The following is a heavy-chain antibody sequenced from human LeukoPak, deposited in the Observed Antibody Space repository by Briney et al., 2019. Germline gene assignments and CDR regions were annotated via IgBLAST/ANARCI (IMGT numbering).Heavy chain of an antibody. J-gene: IGHJ4*02. D-gene: IGHD3-3*01. Sequence: AGGSLRLSCAASGFTFRNYGMSWVRQAPGKGLEWVSSISSSSSYIYYADSVKGRFTISRDNAKNSLYLQMNSLRAEDTAVYYCARDLETYSFDYWGQGTLVTVSS. CDR1: GFTFRNYG. CDR2: ISSSSSYI. V-gene: IGHV3-21*01. CDR3: ARDLETYSFDY.